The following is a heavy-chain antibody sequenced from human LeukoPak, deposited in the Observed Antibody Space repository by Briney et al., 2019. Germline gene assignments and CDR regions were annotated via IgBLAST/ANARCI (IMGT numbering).Heavy chain of an antibody. CDR2: ISYDGSNK. D-gene: IGHD3-22*01. Sequence: GGSLRLSCAASGFTFSSYAMHWVRQAPGKGLEWVAVISYDGSNKYYADSVKGRFTISRDNSKNTLYLQMNSLRAEDTAVYYCASHYYDSSGHPFDYWGQGTLVTVSP. J-gene: IGHJ4*02. CDR1: GFTFSSYA. CDR3: ASHYYDSSGHPFDY. V-gene: IGHV3-30-3*01.